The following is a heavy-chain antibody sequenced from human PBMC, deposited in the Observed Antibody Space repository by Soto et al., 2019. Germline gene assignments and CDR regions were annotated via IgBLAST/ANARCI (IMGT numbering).Heavy chain of an antibody. CDR3: ARERVAGYYNVIGY. J-gene: IGHJ4*02. D-gene: IGHD3-22*01. CDR1: GFSFSTYS. CDR2: LSYDVRNK. V-gene: IGHV3-30*04. Sequence: QVQLVESGGGVVQPGRSLRLSCAASGFSFSTYSMHWVRQAPGKGLEWVAVLSYDVRNKFYADSVKGRFIISRDNAKSTLYLQMSSLRTEDTAVYYCARERVAGYYNVIGYWGQGTLVTVSS.